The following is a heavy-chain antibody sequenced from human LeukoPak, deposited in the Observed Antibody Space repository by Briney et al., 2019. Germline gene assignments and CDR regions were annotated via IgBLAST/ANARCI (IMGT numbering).Heavy chain of an antibody. CDR1: GDSVSSNSAA. CDR2: TYYRSKWYN. D-gene: IGHD3-22*01. V-gene: IGHV6-1*01. Sequence: SQTLSLTCSISGDSVSSNSAAWNWIRQSPSRGLEWLGRTYYRSKWYNDYAVSVKSRITINPDTSKNQFSLQLNSVTPEDTAVYYCARGGYYDSSGNFDYWGQGTLVTVSS. J-gene: IGHJ4*02. CDR3: ARGGYYDSSGNFDY.